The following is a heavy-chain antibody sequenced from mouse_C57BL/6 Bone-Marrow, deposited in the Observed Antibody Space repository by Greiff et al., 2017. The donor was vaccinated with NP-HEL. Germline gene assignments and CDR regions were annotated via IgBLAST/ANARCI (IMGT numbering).Heavy chain of an antibody. CDR3: ARCRYYYGSSSYAMDY. D-gene: IGHD1-1*01. J-gene: IGHJ4*01. CDR1: GYTFTDYY. CDR2: INPNNGGT. V-gene: IGHV1-26*01. Sequence: VQLQQSGPELVKPGASVKISCKASGYTFTDYYMNWVKQSHGKSLEWIGDINPNNGGTSYNQKFKGKATLTVDKSSSTAYMELRSLTSEDSAVYYCARCRYYYGSSSYAMDYWGQGTSVTVSS.